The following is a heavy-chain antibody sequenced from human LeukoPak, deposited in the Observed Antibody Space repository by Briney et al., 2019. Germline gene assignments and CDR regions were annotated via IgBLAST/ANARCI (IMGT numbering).Heavy chain of an antibody. V-gene: IGHV3-48*01. Sequence: GGSLGLSCAASGFTFSSYSMNWVRQAPGKGLEWVSSISSSSSTIYYADSVKGRFTISRDNAKSSLYLQMNSLRAEDTAVYYCARGRYSSSSGDFDYWGQGTLVTVSS. CDR1: GFTFSSYS. J-gene: IGHJ4*02. CDR2: ISSSSSTI. D-gene: IGHD6-6*01. CDR3: ARGRYSSSSGDFDY.